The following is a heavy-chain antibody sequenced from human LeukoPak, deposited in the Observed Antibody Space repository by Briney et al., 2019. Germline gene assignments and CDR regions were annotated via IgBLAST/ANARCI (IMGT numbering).Heavy chain of an antibody. CDR1: GFTFDTYA. J-gene: IGHJ4*02. Sequence: GGSLRLSCVASGFTFDTYAMNWVRQAPGKGLEWVSSISSKSGYIHYADSVKGRFIISRDNAKNSLSLRMNRLSAEDTAVYYCTRVRTAYYPDYWGQGTLVTVSS. CDR2: ISSKSGYI. V-gene: IGHV3-21*01. D-gene: IGHD3/OR15-3a*01. CDR3: TRVRTAYYPDY.